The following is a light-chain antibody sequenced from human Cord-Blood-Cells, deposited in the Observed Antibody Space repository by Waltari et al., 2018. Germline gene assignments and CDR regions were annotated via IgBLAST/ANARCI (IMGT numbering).Light chain of an antibody. CDR3: CSYAGSSAFYV. CDR2: EVS. V-gene: IGLV2-23*02. CDR1: SSDVGSYNL. J-gene: IGLJ1*01. Sequence: QSALTQPASVSGSPGQSITISCTGTSSDVGSYNLVSWYQQHQGKAPKLMIYEVSKRPSGVSNRFSGSNSGNTASLTISGLQAEDEADYYCCSYAGSSAFYVFGTGTKVTVL.